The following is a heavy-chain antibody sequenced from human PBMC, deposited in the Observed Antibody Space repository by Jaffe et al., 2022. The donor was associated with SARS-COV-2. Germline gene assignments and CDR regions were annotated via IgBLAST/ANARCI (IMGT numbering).Heavy chain of an antibody. Sequence: QVQLQESGPGLVKPSQTLSLTCTVSGGSISSGSYYWSWIRQPAGKGLEWIGRIYTSGSTNYNPSLKSRVTISVDTSKNQFSLKLSSVTAADTAVYYCARDSSSWHTKRGMVVWGQGTTVTVSS. CDR3: ARDSSSWHTKRGMVV. V-gene: IGHV4-61*02. J-gene: IGHJ6*02. CDR1: GGSISSGSYY. CDR2: IYTSGST. D-gene: IGHD6-13*01.